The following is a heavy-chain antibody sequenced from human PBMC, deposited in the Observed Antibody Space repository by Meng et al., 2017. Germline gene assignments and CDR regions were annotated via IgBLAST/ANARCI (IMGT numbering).Heavy chain of an antibody. Sequence: GESLKISCAASGFTVSSNYMSWVRQAPGKGLEWVSVIYSGGSTYYADSVKGRFTISRDNAKNSLYLQMNSLRAEDTAVYYCARDNRIWDYYDSSGYYLSYYFDYWGQGTLVTVSS. J-gene: IGHJ4*02. V-gene: IGHV3-53*01. CDR2: IYSGGST. CDR3: ARDNRIWDYYDSSGYYLSYYFDY. D-gene: IGHD3-22*01. CDR1: GFTVSSNY.